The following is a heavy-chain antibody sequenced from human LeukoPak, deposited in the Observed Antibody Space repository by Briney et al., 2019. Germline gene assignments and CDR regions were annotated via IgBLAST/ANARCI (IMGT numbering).Heavy chain of an antibody. V-gene: IGHV1-2*02. CDR3: ARDYDFWSGYGY. CDR2: VNPNSGGT. CDR1: GYTFTGNY. J-gene: IGHJ4*02. D-gene: IGHD3-3*01. Sequence: ASVKVSCKASGYTFTGNYMHWVRQAPGQGLEWMGWVNPNSGGTNYAQKFQGRVTMTRDTSITTAYMELSRLRSDDTAVYYCARDYDFWSGYGYWGQGTLVTVSS.